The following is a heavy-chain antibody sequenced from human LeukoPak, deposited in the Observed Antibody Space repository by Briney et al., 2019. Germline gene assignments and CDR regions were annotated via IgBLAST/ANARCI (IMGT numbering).Heavy chain of an antibody. J-gene: IGHJ6*03. CDR1: NYSISTDYY. D-gene: IGHD4-17*01. CDR2: MYHSGST. CDR3: ARAVDQTTVSYCYYYMDV. Sequence: SETLSLTCSVSNYSISTDYYWGWIRQPPGKGLEWIGTMYHSGSTYYNPSLKSRVTISVDTSKNQFSLRLSSVTAADTAVYYCARAVDQTTVSYCYYYMDVWGKGTTVTVSS. V-gene: IGHV4-38-2*02.